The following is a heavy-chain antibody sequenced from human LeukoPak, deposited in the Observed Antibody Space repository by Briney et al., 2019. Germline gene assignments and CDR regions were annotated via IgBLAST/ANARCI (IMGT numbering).Heavy chain of an antibody. Sequence: ASVKVSCKASGGTFSSYAISWVRQAPGQGLEWMGGIIPIFGTANYAQKFQGRVTITTDESTSTAYMELSSLRSEDTAVYYCARTLKDYYDSSGYYLFDYWRQGTLVTVSS. V-gene: IGHV1-69*05. D-gene: IGHD3-22*01. CDR3: ARTLKDYYDSSGYYLFDY. J-gene: IGHJ4*02. CDR1: GGTFSSYA. CDR2: IIPIFGTA.